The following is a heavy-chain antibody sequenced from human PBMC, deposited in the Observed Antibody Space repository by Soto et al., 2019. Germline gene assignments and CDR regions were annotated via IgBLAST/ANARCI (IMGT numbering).Heavy chain of an antibody. CDR1: GYTFTGYY. J-gene: IGHJ4*02. V-gene: IGHV1-2*02. CDR2: INPNSGGT. Sequence: ASVKVSCKASGYTFTGYYMHWVRQAPGQGLEWMGWINPNSGGTNYAQKFQGRVTMTRDTSISTAYMELSRLRSDDTAVYYCANQIAVADYFDYWGQGTLVTVSS. CDR3: ANQIAVADYFDY. D-gene: IGHD6-19*01.